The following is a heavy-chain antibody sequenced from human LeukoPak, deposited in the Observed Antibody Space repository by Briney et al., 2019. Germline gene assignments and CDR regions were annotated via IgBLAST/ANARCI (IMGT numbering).Heavy chain of an antibody. Sequence: SETLSLTCTVSGVSISNYYWSWIRQPPGKGLEWIGYFSNSGSTDYSPSLKSRVTISVDTSKNQFSLKLSSVTAADTAVYYCARGYYNILTGYYVDYWGQGTLVTVSS. V-gene: IGHV4-59*01. D-gene: IGHD3-9*01. CDR2: FSNSGST. CDR1: GVSISNYY. CDR3: ARGYYNILTGYYVDY. J-gene: IGHJ4*02.